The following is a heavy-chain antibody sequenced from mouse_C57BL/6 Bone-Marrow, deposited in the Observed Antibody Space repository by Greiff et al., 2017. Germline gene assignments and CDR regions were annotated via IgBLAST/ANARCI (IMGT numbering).Heavy chain of an antibody. J-gene: IGHJ3*01. CDR1: GYTFTSYW. Sequence: VQLQQSGAELVRPGSSVKLSCKASGYTFTSYWMDWVKQRPGQGLEWIGNIYPSDSETHYNQKFKDKATLTVDKSSSTAYMQLSSLTSEDSAVYYCARRGDYTWFAYWGQGTLVTVSA. V-gene: IGHV1-61*01. CDR2: IYPSDSET. CDR3: ARRGDYTWFAY. D-gene: IGHD2-4*01.